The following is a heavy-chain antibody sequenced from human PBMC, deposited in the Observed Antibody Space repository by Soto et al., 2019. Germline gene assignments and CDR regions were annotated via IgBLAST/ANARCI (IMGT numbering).Heavy chain of an antibody. CDR2: IYYSGST. V-gene: IGHV4-30-4*01. Sequence: SETLSLTCTVSGGSISSGDYYWSWIRQPPGKGLEWIGYIYYSGSTYYNPSLKSRVTISVDTSKNQFSLKLSSVTAADTALYYFARGRIYSSSWHLVMGFDYWGQGTLVTVSS. D-gene: IGHD6-13*01. CDR1: GGSISSGDYY. CDR3: ARGRIYSSSWHLVMGFDY. J-gene: IGHJ4*02.